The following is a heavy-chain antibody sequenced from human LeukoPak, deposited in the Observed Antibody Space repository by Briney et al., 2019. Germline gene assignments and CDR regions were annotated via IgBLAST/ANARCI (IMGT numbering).Heavy chain of an antibody. V-gene: IGHV6-1*01. D-gene: IGHD5-24*01. CDR3: ARGDQNFDY. Sequence: SQTLSLTFVISGDSVSSKSVWNWIRQSPSRGLEWLGRIYYRSKWSNNYAVSVKSRITINPDTSKNQFSLQLSSVTAEDTAVYYCARGDQNFDYWGQGTLVTVSS. CDR1: GDSVSSKSV. CDR2: IYYRSKWSN. J-gene: IGHJ4*02.